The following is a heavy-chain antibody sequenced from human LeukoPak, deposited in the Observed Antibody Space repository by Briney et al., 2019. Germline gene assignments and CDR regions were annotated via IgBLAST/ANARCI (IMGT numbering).Heavy chain of an antibody. CDR3: ASTHDYGDYAPV. V-gene: IGHV3-66*02. Sequence: GGSLRLSCAASGFTVSSNYMSWVRQAPGKGLEWVSVIYSGGSTYYADSVKGRFTISRDNSKNTLYLQMNSLRAEDTAVYYCASTHDYGDYAPVWGKGTTVTVSS. CDR2: IYSGGST. J-gene: IGHJ6*04. D-gene: IGHD4-17*01. CDR1: GFTVSSNY.